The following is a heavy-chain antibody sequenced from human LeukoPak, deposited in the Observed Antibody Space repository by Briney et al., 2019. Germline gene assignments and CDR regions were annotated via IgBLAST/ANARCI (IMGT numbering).Heavy chain of an antibody. CDR2: IYYSGST. J-gene: IGHJ5*02. Sequence: SETLSLTCTVSGGSISSYYWSWIRQPPGKGLEWIGYIYYSGSTNYNPSLKSRVTISVDTPKNQFSLKLSSVTAADTAVYYCARWATVTTSAFWFDPWGQGTLVTVSS. D-gene: IGHD4-17*01. CDR3: ARWATVTTSAFWFDP. V-gene: IGHV4-59*08. CDR1: GGSISSYY.